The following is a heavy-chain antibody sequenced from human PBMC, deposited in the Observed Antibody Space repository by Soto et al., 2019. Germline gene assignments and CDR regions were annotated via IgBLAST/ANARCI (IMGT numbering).Heavy chain of an antibody. CDR1: GGSFSGYY. J-gene: IGHJ4*02. V-gene: IGHV4-34*01. Sequence: SETLSLTCAVCGGSFSGYYWSWIRQPPGKGLEWIGEINHSGSTNYNPSLKSRVTISVDTSKNQFSLKLSSVTAADTAVYYCARGFGNYDFWSGYYRSYFDYWGQGTLVTVSS. CDR2: INHSGST. CDR3: ARGFGNYDFWSGYYRSYFDY. D-gene: IGHD3-3*01.